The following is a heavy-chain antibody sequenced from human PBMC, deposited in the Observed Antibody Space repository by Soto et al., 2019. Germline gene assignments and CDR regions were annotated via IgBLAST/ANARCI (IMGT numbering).Heavy chain of an antibody. V-gene: IGHV4-4*07. J-gene: IGHJ5*02. Sequence: SETLSLTCTVSGGAISTYYWTWIRQTAGKGLEWIGRIYSSGSTKYNPALQSRVTMSLDTSNNQFSLRLTSVTAADTAVYYCARGKRFSDWFAPWGQ. CDR1: GGAISTYY. CDR3: ARGKRFSDWFAP. CDR2: IYSSGST. D-gene: IGHD3-3*02.